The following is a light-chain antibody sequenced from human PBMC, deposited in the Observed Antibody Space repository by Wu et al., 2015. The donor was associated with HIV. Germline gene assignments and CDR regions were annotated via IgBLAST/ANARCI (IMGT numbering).Light chain of an antibody. Sequence: EIVLTQSPGTLSLYAGKRATLSCRASQSISRTYLAWYRQKPGQAPRLLIYGASSRATGIPDRFSGSGSGTDFTLTITRLEPEDSAVYYCQQYGGSRRSFGQGTKLEIK. CDR2: GAS. J-gene: IGKJ2*03. CDR1: QSISRTY. V-gene: IGKV3-20*01. CDR3: QQYGGSRRS.